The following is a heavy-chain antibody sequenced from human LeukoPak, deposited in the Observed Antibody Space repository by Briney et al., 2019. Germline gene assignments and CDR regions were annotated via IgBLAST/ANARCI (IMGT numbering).Heavy chain of an antibody. D-gene: IGHD7-27*01. V-gene: IGHV3-53*01. Sequence: GGSLRLSCAASGFTVSSNYMSWVRQAPGKGLEWVSGITSRSTTYYADSVEGRFTISRDNSKNMVWLQINSPTAEDTATYYCAKDGNWARFEDWGQGTLVTVSS. CDR1: GFTVSSNY. J-gene: IGHJ4*02. CDR2: ITSRSTT. CDR3: AKDGNWARFED.